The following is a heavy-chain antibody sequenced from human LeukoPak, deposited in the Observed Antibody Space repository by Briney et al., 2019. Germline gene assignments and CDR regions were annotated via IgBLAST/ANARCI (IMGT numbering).Heavy chain of an antibody. V-gene: IGHV1-69*13. J-gene: IGHJ5*02. Sequence: SVKVSCKASGGTFSSYAISWVRQAPGQGLEWMGGIIPIFGTANYAQKFQGRATITADESTSTAYMELSSLRSEDTAVYYCARGGATMVRGVIRDWFDPWGQGTLVTVSS. CDR2: IIPIFGTA. D-gene: IGHD3-10*01. CDR1: GGTFSSYA. CDR3: ARGGATMVRGVIRDWFDP.